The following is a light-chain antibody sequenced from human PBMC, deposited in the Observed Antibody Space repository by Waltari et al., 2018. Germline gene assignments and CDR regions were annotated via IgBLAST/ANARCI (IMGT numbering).Light chain of an antibody. Sequence: EIVLTQSAATLSLSTGERATLSCRASQSVSSYLAWYQQKPGQAPRLLIYDASNRATGIPARFSGSGSGTDFTLTISSLEPEDFAVYYCQQRSNWPALTFGGGTKVEIK. V-gene: IGKV3-11*01. CDR2: DAS. J-gene: IGKJ4*01. CDR3: QQRSNWPALT. CDR1: QSVSSY.